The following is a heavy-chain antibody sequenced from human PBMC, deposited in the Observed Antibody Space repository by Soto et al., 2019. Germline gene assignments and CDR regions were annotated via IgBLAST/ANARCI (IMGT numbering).Heavy chain of an antibody. CDR1: GFTFSTYT. CDR3: ARGVYYFDY. J-gene: IGHJ4*02. V-gene: IGHV3-21*01. Sequence: GSLRLSCAASGFTFSTYTLNWVRQAPGKGLEWVSSISSGSSYIYYAGSVKGRFTISRDNAKNSLYLQMNSLRAEDTAVYYCARGVYYFDYWGQGTLVTVSS. CDR2: ISSGSSYI.